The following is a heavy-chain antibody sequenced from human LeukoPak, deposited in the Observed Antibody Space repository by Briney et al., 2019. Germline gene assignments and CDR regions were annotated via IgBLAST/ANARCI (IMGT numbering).Heavy chain of an antibody. V-gene: IGHV1-2*02. CDR1: GYTFTGYY. D-gene: IGHD3-3*01. CDR3: ARDGRTWDFWSGPYYFDY. J-gene: IGHJ4*02. Sequence: ASVKVSCKASGYTFTGYYMHWVRQAPGQGLEWVGWINPNSGGTNYAQKFQGRVTMTRDTSISTAYMELSRLRSDDTAVYYCARDGRTWDFWSGPYYFDYWGQGTLVTVSS. CDR2: INPNSGGT.